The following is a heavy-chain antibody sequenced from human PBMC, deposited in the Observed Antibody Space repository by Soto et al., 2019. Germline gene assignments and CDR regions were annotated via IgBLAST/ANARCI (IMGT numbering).Heavy chain of an antibody. D-gene: IGHD3-22*01. CDR2: IVVGSGNT. Sequence: ASVKVSCKASGFTFTSSAMQWVRQARGQRLEWIGWIVVGSGNTNYAQKFQERVTITRDMSTSTAYMELSSLRSEDTAVYYCAATITMIVVVDNAFDIWGQGTMVTVSS. CDR1: GFTFTSSA. V-gene: IGHV1-58*02. CDR3: AATITMIVVVDNAFDI. J-gene: IGHJ3*02.